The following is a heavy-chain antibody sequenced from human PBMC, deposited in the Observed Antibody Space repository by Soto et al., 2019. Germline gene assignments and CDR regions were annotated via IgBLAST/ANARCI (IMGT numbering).Heavy chain of an antibody. CDR1: GFAFSTSA. J-gene: IGHJ4*01. D-gene: IGHD2-15*01. Sequence: GGSLRLSCAASGFAFSTSAMSRVRQAPGKGLEWVSTFRESGGTTHYANSVKGRFTISRDTSQNMLYLHMNGLRAEDTAIYYWQTDSLGPIIPTPQAYGGHGTLDTVSP. V-gene: IGHV3-23*01. CDR2: FRESGGTT. CDR3: QTDSLGPIIPTPQAY.